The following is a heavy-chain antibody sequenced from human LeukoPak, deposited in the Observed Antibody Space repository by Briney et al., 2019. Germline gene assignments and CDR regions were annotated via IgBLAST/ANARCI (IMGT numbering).Heavy chain of an antibody. CDR2: INHSGST. V-gene: IGHV4-34*01. CDR3: ALGSGLYMVRGVVTFFDI. Sequence: PSETLSLTCAVYGGSFSGYYWSWIRQPPGKGLEWIGEINHSGSTNYNPSLKSRVTISADTSKNQFSLKLSSVTAADTAVYYCALGSGLYMVRGVVTFFDIWGQGTMVTVSS. J-gene: IGHJ3*02. D-gene: IGHD3-10*01. CDR1: GGSFSGYY.